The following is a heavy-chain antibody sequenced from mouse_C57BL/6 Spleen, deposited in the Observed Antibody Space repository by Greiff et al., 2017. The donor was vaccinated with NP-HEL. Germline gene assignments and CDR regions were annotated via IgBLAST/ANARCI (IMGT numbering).Heavy chain of an antibody. CDR3: ARDSGYDYGGGYFDY. CDR1: GFTFSDYY. D-gene: IGHD2-4*01. V-gene: IGHV5-16*01. Sequence: EVQLQESEGGLVQPGSSMKLSCTASGFTFSDYYMAWVRQVPEKGLEWVANINYDGSSTYYLDSLKSRFIISRDNAKNILYLQMSSLKSEDTATYYCARDSGYDYGGGYFDYWGQGTTLTVSS. CDR2: INYDGSST. J-gene: IGHJ2*01.